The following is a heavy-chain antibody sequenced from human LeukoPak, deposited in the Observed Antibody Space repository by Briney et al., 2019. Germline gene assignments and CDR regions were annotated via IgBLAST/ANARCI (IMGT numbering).Heavy chain of an antibody. CDR1: GFTFSSYS. CDR3: ARDRKQLEGNYYYYYMDV. D-gene: IGHD6-6*01. Sequence: GGSLRLSCAASGFTFSSYSMNWVRQAPGKGLEWVSYISSSSSTIYYADSVKGRFTISRDNAKNSLYLQMNSLRAEDTAVYYCARDRKQLEGNYYYYYMDVWGKGTTVTVSS. CDR2: ISSSSSTI. J-gene: IGHJ6*03. V-gene: IGHV3-48*01.